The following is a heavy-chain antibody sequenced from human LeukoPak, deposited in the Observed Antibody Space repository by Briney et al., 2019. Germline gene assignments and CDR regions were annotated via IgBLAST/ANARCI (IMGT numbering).Heavy chain of an antibody. V-gene: IGHV3-21*01. D-gene: IGHD6-19*01. CDR2: ISSSSSYI. Sequence: GGSLRLSCAASGFTFSSYSMNWVRQAPGKGLEWVSSISSSSSYIYYADPVKARFTISRDNAKNSLYLQRNSLRDEDTGVYACVASSAVAGTRGVDLLDWGQGTLVTVSS. CDR3: VASSAVAGTRGVDLLD. CDR1: GFTFSSYS. J-gene: IGHJ4*02.